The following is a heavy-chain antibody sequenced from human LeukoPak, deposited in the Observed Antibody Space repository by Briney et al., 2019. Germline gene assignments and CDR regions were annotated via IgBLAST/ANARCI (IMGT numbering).Heavy chain of an antibody. D-gene: IGHD3-16*01. CDR2: IYPGDSDT. Sequence: GESLKISYTGSGYIFTSYWIGWLRQMPGKRLERIWIIYPGDSDTKYNPSFQGQVTIPADKSISTAYLQWSSLKASDTAMYYCARHDRGVDYWGQGTLVTVSS. CDR1: GYIFTSYW. CDR3: ARHDRGVDY. J-gene: IGHJ4*02. V-gene: IGHV5-51*01.